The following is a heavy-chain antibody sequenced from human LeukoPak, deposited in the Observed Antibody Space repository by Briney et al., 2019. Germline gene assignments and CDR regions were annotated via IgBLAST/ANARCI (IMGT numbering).Heavy chain of an antibody. V-gene: IGHV3-53*01. CDR3: ARDRGAAAGN. CDR1: GFHRSNNQ. Sequence: GSLKLSFAASGFHRSNNQQSRVRPAPRKGPEWVSVIGRGGSTYYADSVKGRFIMPRDNSKNTVYLQMDSLRAEDTAVYYCARDRGAAAGNWGQGTLVTVSS. D-gene: IGHD6-13*01. J-gene: IGHJ4*02. CDR2: IGRGGST.